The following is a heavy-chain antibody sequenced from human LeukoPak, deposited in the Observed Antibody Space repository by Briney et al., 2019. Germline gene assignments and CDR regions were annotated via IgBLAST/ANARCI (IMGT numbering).Heavy chain of an antibody. D-gene: IGHD6-19*01. J-gene: IGHJ4*02. CDR3: ARGAVGAVAGAPDY. CDR2: INTNTGNP. CDR1: GYTLTSYA. Sequence: ASVKVSCKASGYTLTSYAMNWVRQAPGQGLEWMGWINTNTGNPTYAQGFTGRFVFSLDTSVSTAYLQISSLKAEDTAVYYCARGAVGAVAGAPDYWGQGTLVTVSS. V-gene: IGHV7-4-1*02.